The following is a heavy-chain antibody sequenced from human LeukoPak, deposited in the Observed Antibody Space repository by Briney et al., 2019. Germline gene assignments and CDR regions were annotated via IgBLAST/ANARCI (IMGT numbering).Heavy chain of an antibody. CDR3: ARPGSGSGWFYFDS. CDR2: VYYSGGT. CDR1: GESIDSSPYY. Sequence: SETLSLNCIVSGESIDSSPYYWGWFRQPPGKGLEWIGSVYYSGGTYYNPSLKSRVTISVDTSENHFSLKVTSVTAADTAVYYCARPGSGSGWFYFDSWGQGILVTVSS. D-gene: IGHD6-19*01. V-gene: IGHV4-39*02. J-gene: IGHJ4*02.